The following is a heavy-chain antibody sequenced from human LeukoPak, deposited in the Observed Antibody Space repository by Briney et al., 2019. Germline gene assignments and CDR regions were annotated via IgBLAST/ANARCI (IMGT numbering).Heavy chain of an antibody. V-gene: IGHV4-4*07. CDR2: IYTSGST. CDR3: ARDRLSYYGSGSYPTYNWFDP. Sequence: SETLSLTCTVSGGSISSYYWSWIRQPAGKGLEWIGRIYTSGSTNYNPSLKSRVTISVDTSRSQFSLKLSSVTAAETAVYYCARDRLSYYGSGSYPTYNWFDPWGQGTLVTVSS. J-gene: IGHJ5*02. CDR1: GGSISSYY. D-gene: IGHD3-10*01.